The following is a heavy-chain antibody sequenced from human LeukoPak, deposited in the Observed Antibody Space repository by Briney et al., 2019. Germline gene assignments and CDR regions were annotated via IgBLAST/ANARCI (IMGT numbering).Heavy chain of an antibody. J-gene: IGHJ4*02. Sequence: PGGSLRLSCAASGFTFSSYSMNWVRQAPGKGLEWVSSISSSSSYIYYADSVKGRFTISRDNAKNSLYLQMNSLRAEDTAVYYCARVRSGYDYGDYWGQGTLVTVSS. CDR1: GFTFSSYS. V-gene: IGHV3-21*01. D-gene: IGHD5-12*01. CDR2: ISSSSSYI. CDR3: ARVRSGYDYGDY.